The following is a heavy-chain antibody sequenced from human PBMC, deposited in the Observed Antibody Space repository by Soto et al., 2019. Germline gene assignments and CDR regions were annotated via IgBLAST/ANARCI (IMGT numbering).Heavy chain of an antibody. CDR1: Y. CDR3: ARTRYGMDV. V-gene: IGHV3-11*04. Sequence: YMSWIRQAPGKGLEWVSYISSSGSIIDYADSVKGRFTISRDNAKNSLYLQMDSLRAEDTAVYYCARTRYGMDVWGQGTTVTVSS. CDR2: ISSSGSII. J-gene: IGHJ6*02.